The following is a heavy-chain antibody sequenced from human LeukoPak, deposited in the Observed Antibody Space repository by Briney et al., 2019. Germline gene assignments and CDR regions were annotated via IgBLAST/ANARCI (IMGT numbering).Heavy chain of an antibody. Sequence: PGRSLRLSCAASGFTFSSYAMHWVRQAPGKGLEWVSVISYDGGNKYYADSVKGRFTISRDNSKNTLYLQMNSLRAEDTAVYYCAKAPSLILPSPQGDYWGQGNLVTVSS. J-gene: IGHJ4*02. CDR2: ISYDGGNK. V-gene: IGHV3-30-3*01. CDR1: GFTFSSYA. CDR3: AKAPSLILPSPQGDY. D-gene: IGHD2-8*01.